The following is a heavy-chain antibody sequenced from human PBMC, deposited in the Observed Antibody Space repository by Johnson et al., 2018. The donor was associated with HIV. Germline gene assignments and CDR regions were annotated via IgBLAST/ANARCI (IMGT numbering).Heavy chain of an antibody. Sequence: VQLVESGGGVARPGGSLRLSCAASVFTFGDYAMSWVRQVPGKGLEWVAGINWNGGSTGYADSVEGRLTISRDNVKKSLYLHMNSLRVEDTALYYCARGFGGVFMCGYRDAFDICGQGTMVTVSS. CDR1: VFTFGDYA. CDR3: ARGFGGVFMCGYRDAFDI. CDR2: INWNGGST. J-gene: IGHJ3*02. V-gene: IGHV3-20*04. D-gene: IGHD3-10*01.